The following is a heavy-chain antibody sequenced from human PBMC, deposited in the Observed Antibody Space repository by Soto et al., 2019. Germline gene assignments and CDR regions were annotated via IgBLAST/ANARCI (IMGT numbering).Heavy chain of an antibody. CDR3: ARGRGEFDA. CDR1: GGSVTSTHFF. D-gene: IGHD2-21*01. J-gene: IGHJ5*02. CDR2: LRYSGSV. V-gene: IGHV4-61*01. Sequence: SETLSLTCTVSGGSVTSTHFFWSWIRQTPGEGLEWIASLRYSGSVSHNPSLKSRVTMSIDTSKNQLSLNLRSVSAADTAVYYCARGRGEFDAWGQGTPVTVSS.